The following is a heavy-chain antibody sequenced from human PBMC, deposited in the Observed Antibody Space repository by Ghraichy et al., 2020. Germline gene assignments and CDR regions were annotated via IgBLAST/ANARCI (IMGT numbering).Heavy chain of an antibody. CDR2: IKEDGSEK. V-gene: IGHV3-7*01. CDR3: ARDGPPRTALAI. Sequence: GGSLRLSCAASGFTFSNYWMNWVRQAPGKVLKWVAHIKEDGSEKFYVDSVKDRFTISRDNAKNSLYLQMNSLRAEDTAVYYCARDGPPRTALAIWGQGTMVTVFS. J-gene: IGHJ3*02. CDR1: GFTFSNYW. D-gene: IGHD3/OR15-3a*01.